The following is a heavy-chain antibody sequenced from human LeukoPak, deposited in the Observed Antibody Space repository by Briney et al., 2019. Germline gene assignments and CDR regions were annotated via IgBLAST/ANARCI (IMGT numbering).Heavy chain of an antibody. J-gene: IGHJ4*02. CDR1: GFTFSSYA. D-gene: IGHD6-19*01. V-gene: IGHV3-23*01. Sequence: GGSLRLSCAASGFTFSSYAMSWVRQAPGKGLEWVSAISGSGGSTYYADSVKGRFTISRDNSKNTLYLQMNSLRAEDTAVYYCAKTGVPYSSGWDIDYWGQGTLVTVSS. CDR2: ISGSGGST. CDR3: AKTGVPYSSGWDIDY.